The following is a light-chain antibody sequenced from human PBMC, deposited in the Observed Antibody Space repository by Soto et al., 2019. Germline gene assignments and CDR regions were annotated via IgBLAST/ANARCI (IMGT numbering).Light chain of an antibody. CDR2: DTS. V-gene: IGKV3-20*01. CDR3: QQYGTSEII. J-gene: IGKJ5*01. Sequence: EVVLTQSPATLSVSPGEGVTLSCRASQGIGDTLAWYQQRPGQAPRLLIYDTSSRASGIPDRFSGSGSGTDFTLTISRLETEDFAVFYCQQYGTSEIIFGQGTRLEIK. CDR1: QGIGDT.